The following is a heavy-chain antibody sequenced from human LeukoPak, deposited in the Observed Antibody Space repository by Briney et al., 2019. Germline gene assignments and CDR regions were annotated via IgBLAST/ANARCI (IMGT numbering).Heavy chain of an antibody. CDR3: ASASSSWTGLIDY. D-gene: IGHD6-13*01. V-gene: IGHV1-69*02. CDR1: GYTFTAYY. CDR2: VIPILGIA. Sequence: SVKVSCKASGYTFTAYYMHWVRQAPGQGLEWMGRVIPILGIANYAQKFQGRVTITADKSTSTAYMELSSLRSEDTAVYYCASASSSWTGLIDYWGQGTLVTVSS. J-gene: IGHJ4*02.